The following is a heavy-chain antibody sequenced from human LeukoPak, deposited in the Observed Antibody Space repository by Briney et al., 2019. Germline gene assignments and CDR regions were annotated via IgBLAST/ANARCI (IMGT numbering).Heavy chain of an antibody. D-gene: IGHD1-26*01. CDR2: IDSTSTYI. CDR3: ARDSLVGSTTPVFDY. CDR1: RFTFSTYS. V-gene: IGHV3-21*04. Sequence: GGSLRLSCAASRFTFSTYSMNWVRQAPGKGLEWVSSIDSTSTYIYYADSVKGRFTISRDNAKNSLYLQMDCLRAEDTAVYYCARDSLVGSTTPVFDYWGQGTLVTVSS. J-gene: IGHJ4*02.